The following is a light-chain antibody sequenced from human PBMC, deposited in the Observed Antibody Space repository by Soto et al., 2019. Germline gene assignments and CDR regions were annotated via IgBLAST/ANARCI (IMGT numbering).Light chain of an antibody. CDR1: SSNIGSNY. Sequence: QSVLTQPPSASGTPGQRVTISCSGSSSNIGSNYVYWYQQLPGTAPKLLIYMNNQRPSGVPDRFSGSKSGTSASLAISGLRSEDEADYYCAAWDDSLSGWVFCGVPKVTVL. CDR3: AAWDDSLSGWV. J-gene: IGLJ3*02. CDR2: MNN. V-gene: IGLV1-47*01.